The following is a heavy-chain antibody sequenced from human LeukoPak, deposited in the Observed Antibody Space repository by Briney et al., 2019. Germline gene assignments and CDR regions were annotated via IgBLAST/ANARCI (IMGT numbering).Heavy chain of an antibody. CDR3: ARMERVTMSLY. V-gene: IGHV4-39*07. J-gene: IGHJ4*02. CDR1: GGSISSSSYY. D-gene: IGHD3-22*01. Sequence: SETLSLTCTVSGGSISSSSYYWGWIRQPPGKGLEWIGSIYYSGSTHYNPSLKSRVTISVDTSKNQFSLKLSSVTAADTAVYYCARMERVTMSLYWGQGTLVTVSS. CDR2: IYYSGST.